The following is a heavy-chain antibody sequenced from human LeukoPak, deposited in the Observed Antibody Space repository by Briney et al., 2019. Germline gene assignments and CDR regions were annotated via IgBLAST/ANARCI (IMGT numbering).Heavy chain of an antibody. J-gene: IGHJ4*02. CDR2: ISGTVGTT. CDR1: GFTFTNYA. V-gene: IGHV3-23*01. D-gene: IGHD2-15*01. CDR3: AKGRCSGGSCYGRGFDY. Sequence: PGGSLRLSCAASGFTFTNYAMNWVRQAPGKGLEWVSSISGTVGTTYYADSVKGRFTISRDNSKNTLFLQIDSLRAEDTAVYYCAKGRCSGGSCYGRGFDYWGQGTLVTASS.